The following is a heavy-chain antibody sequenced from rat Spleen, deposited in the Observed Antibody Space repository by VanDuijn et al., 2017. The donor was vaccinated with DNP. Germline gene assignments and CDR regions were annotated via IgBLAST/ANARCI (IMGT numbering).Heavy chain of an antibody. Sequence: EVQLVESDGGLVQPGRSLKLSCAASGFTFSDFYMAWVRQAPTKGLDWVATISYDGSSTYYRDSVKGRFTISRDNAKSTLYLQMDSLRSEDTATYYCARHRTIMPYYYAMDAWGQGASVTVSS. CDR2: ISYDGSST. CDR3: ARHRTIMPYYYAMDA. CDR1: GFTFSDFY. J-gene: IGHJ4*01. V-gene: IGHV5-29*01. D-gene: IGHD1-12*01.